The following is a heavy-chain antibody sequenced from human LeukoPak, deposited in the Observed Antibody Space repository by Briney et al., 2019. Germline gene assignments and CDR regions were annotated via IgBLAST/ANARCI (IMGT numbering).Heavy chain of an antibody. CDR3: AKYSGSGSPHYYGMDV. CDR1: GFTFSSYA. D-gene: IGHD3-10*01. V-gene: IGHV3-23*01. J-gene: IGHJ6*02. CDR2: ISGSGGST. Sequence: GGSLRLSCAASGFTFSSYAMSWVRQAPGTGLEWVSAISGSGGSTYYADSVKGRFTISRDNSKNTLYLQMNSLRAEDTALYYCAKYSGSGSPHYYGMDVWGQGTTVTVSS.